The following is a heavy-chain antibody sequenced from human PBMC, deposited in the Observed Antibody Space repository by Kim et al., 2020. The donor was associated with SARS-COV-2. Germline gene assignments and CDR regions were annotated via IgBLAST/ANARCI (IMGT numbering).Heavy chain of an antibody. CDR3: ARGRQQLLFYYYGMDV. J-gene: IGHJ6*02. D-gene: IGHD2-2*01. V-gene: IGHV7-4-1*02. CDR1: GYTFTSYA. CDR2: INTNTGNP. Sequence: ASVKVSCKASGYTFTSYAMNWVRQAPGQGLEWMGWINTNTGNPTYAQGFTGRFVFSLDTSVSTAYLQISSLKAEDTAVYYCARGRQQLLFYYYGMDVWGQGTTVTVSS.